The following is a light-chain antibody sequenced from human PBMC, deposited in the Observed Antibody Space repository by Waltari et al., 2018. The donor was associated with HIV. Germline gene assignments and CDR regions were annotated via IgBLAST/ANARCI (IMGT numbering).Light chain of an antibody. Sequence: DIVMTQSPDSPAASLGERAAINCKSSQSVLYNSNNKNYIGGYQQKPGQPPKMLINWASTRESGVPDRFSGSGSGTDFTLTISSLQAEDVAVYYCQQYYGTPITFGQGTRLEIK. CDR3: QQYYGTPIT. CDR2: WAS. CDR1: QSVLYNSNNKNY. J-gene: IGKJ5*01. V-gene: IGKV4-1*01.